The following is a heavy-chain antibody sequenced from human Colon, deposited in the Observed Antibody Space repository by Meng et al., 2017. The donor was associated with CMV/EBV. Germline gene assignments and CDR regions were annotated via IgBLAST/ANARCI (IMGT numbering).Heavy chain of an antibody. J-gene: IGHJ6*02. CDR1: GYSISSGYY. V-gene: IGHV4-38-2*02. Sequence: SETLSLTCTVSGYSISSGYYWGWIRQPPGKGLEWIGSIYHSGSTYYNPSLKSRVTISVDTSKNQFSLKLSSVTAADTAVYYCARDLQGQLPYYYYGMDVWGQGTLVTVSS. CDR2: IYHSGST. CDR3: ARDLQGQLPYYYYGMDV. D-gene: IGHD2-2*01.